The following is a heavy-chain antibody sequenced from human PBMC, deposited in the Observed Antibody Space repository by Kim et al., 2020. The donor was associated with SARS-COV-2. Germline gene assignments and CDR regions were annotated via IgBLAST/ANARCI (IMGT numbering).Heavy chain of an antibody. CDR3: ARGPYYYGSGYNWFDP. V-gene: IGHV4-34*01. Sequence: LKSRVTISVDTSKNQFSLKLSSVTAADTAVYYCARGPYYYGSGYNWFDPWGQGTLVTVSS. J-gene: IGHJ5*02. D-gene: IGHD3-10*01.